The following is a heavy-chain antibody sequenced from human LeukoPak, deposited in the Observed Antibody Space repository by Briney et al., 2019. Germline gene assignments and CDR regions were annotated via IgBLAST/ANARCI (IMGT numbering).Heavy chain of an antibody. Sequence: AGGSLRLSCAASGFTFSSYGMHWVRQAPGKGLEWVAVISYDGSNKYYADSVKGRFTISRDNAKNSLYLQMNSLRAEDTAVYYCARDAFASGSYNPFDNWGQGTLVTVSS. CDR1: GFTFSSYG. V-gene: IGHV3-30*03. CDR2: ISYDGSNK. J-gene: IGHJ4*02. D-gene: IGHD3-10*01. CDR3: ARDAFASGSYNPFDN.